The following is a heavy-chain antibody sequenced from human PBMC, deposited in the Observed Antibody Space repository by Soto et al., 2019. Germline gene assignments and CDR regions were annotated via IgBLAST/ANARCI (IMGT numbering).Heavy chain of an antibody. CDR3: ARGGSGTTPLYYGMDV. CDR1: GGTFSSYA. CDR2: IIPIFGTA. D-gene: IGHD1-1*01. J-gene: IGHJ6*02. V-gene: IGHV1-69*01. Sequence: QVQLVQSGAEVKKPGSSVKVSCKASGGTFSSYAISWVRQAPGQGLEWMGGIIPIFGTANYAQKFQGRVTITADESTSTAYMELSSVRTEDTAVYYCARGGSGTTPLYYGMDVWGHGTTVTVSS.